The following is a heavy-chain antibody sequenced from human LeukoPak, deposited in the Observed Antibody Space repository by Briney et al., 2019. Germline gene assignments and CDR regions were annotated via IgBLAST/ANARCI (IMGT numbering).Heavy chain of an antibody. J-gene: IGHJ4*02. CDR1: GFTFSSY. D-gene: IGHD6-13*01. CDR2: ISTNGGST. CDR3: AGGSSWYRGIDY. V-gene: IGHV3-64*01. Sequence: GGSLRLSCAASGFTFSSYMNWVRQAPGKGLEYVSAISTNGGSTYYANSVKGRFTISRDNSKNTLYLQMGSLRAEDMAVYYCAGGSSWYRGIDYWGQGTLVTVSS.